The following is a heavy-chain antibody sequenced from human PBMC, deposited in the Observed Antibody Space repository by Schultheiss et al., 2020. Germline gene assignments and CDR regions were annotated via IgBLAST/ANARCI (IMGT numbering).Heavy chain of an antibody. CDR1: GFTFSDYY. CDR2: INSDGSST. J-gene: IGHJ4*02. CDR3: ARDPSFGAMDY. Sequence: GGSLRLSCAASGFTFSDYYMSWIRQAPGKGLVWVSRINSDGSSTSYADSVKGRFTISRDNAKNSLYLQMNSLRAEDTAVYYCARDPSFGAMDYWGQGSLVTVSS. V-gene: IGHV3-74*01. D-gene: IGHD3-16*01.